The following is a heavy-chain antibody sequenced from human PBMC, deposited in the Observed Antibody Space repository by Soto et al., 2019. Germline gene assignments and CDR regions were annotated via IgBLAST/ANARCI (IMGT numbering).Heavy chain of an antibody. D-gene: IGHD3-16*02. Sequence: QVQLVQSGAEVKKPGSSVKVSCKASGGTFSSYAISWVRQAPGQGLEWMGGIIPIFGTANYAQKFQGRVTITADESTSTAYMELSSLRSEDTAVYYCAIPVGHPYDYVWGSYRPYYFDYWGQGTQVTVSS. CDR2: IIPIFGTA. V-gene: IGHV1-69*01. J-gene: IGHJ4*02. CDR3: AIPVGHPYDYVWGSYRPYYFDY. CDR1: GGTFSSYA.